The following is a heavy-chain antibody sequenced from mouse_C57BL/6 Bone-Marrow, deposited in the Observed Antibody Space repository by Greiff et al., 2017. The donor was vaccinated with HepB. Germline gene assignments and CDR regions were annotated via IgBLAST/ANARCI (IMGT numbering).Heavy chain of an antibody. CDR1: GYTFTSYG. CDR3: AREGGYDYAYFDV. V-gene: IGHV1-81*01. J-gene: IGHJ1*03. D-gene: IGHD2-4*01. CDR2: IYPRSGNT. Sequence: QVQLQQSGAELARPGASVKLSCKASGYTFTSYGISWVKQRTGQGLEWIGEIYPRSGNTYYNEKFKGKATLTADKSSSTAYMELRSLTSEDSAVYFCAREGGYDYAYFDVWGTGTTVTVSS.